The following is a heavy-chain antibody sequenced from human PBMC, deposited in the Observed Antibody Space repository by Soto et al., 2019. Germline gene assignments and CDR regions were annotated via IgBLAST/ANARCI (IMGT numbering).Heavy chain of an antibody. CDR1: GDSISAYS. D-gene: IGHD4-17*01. CDR2: IYHSGST. J-gene: IGHJ4*02. V-gene: IGHV4-30-2*01. Sequence: TLSLTCTVSGDSISAYSWSWIRQPPGKGLEWIGYIYHSGSTYYNPSLKSRVTISVDRSKNQFSLKLSSVTAADTAVYYCARASTTVTTLDYWGQGTLVTVSS. CDR3: ARASTTVTTLDY.